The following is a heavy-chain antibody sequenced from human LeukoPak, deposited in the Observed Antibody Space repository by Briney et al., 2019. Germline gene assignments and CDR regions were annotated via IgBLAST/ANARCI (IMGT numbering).Heavy chain of an antibody. CDR2: INPNSGGT. Sequence: ASVKVSCKASGYTFTGYYTHWVRQAPGQGLEWMGWINPNSGGTNYAQMFQGRLTMTRDMSTSTVYMELSSLRSEDTAVYYCARVGPSNYYDSSEYFQHWGQGTLVTVSS. CDR3: ARVGPSNYYDSSEYFQH. D-gene: IGHD3-22*01. J-gene: IGHJ1*01. CDR1: GYTFTGYY. V-gene: IGHV1-2*02.